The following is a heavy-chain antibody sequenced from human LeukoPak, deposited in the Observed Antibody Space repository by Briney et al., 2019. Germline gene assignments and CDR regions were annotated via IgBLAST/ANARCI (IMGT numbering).Heavy chain of an antibody. Sequence: PSETLSLTCTVSGGSISSGGYYWSWIRQHPGKGLEWFVYIYYSGSTYYNPSLKSRVTISVDTSKNQFSLKLSSVTAADTAVYYCARADGSGSYYNFDYWGQGTLVTVSS. V-gene: IGHV4-31*03. D-gene: IGHD3-10*01. CDR1: GGSISSGGYY. CDR3: ARADGSGSYYNFDY. CDR2: IYYSGST. J-gene: IGHJ4*02.